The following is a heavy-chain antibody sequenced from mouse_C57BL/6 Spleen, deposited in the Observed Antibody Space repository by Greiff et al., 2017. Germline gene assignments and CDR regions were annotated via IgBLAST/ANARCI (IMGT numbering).Heavy chain of an antibody. D-gene: IGHD1-2*01. CDR2: ISSGSSTI. V-gene: IGHV5-17*01. CDR1: GFTFSDYG. Sequence: DVMLVESGGGLVKPGGSLKLSCAASGFTFSDYGMHWVRQAPEKGLEWVAYISSGSSTIYYADTVKGRFTISRDHAKNTLFLQMTSLRSEDTAMYYCASYYGETWGFAYWGQGTLVTVSA. J-gene: IGHJ3*01. CDR3: ASYYGETWGFAY.